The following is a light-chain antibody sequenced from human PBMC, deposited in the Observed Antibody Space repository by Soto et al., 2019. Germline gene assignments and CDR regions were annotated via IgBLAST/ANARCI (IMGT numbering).Light chain of an antibody. V-gene: IGLV2-14*01. CDR1: SSDIGNYNY. CDR2: QVN. Sequence: QSALTQPASVSGSPGQSITISCTGTSSDIGNYNYVSWYQQYPGKAPKVMIYQVNNRPSGISNRFSGSKSGNTASLTISGLRAEDEAGYFCSSYTSTDTHLVFGGGTKLTVL. J-gene: IGLJ2*01. CDR3: SSYTSTDTHLV.